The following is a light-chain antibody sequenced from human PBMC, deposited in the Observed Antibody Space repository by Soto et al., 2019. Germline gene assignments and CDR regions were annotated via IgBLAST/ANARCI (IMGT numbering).Light chain of an antibody. CDR3: SSYTGDSIGV. J-gene: IGLJ1*01. V-gene: IGLV2-14*01. CDR2: DVT. CDR1: SSDVGGFDH. Sequence: QSALTQPASVSGSPGQSITISCTGTSSDVGGFDHVSWFQQHPGKAPKLMIYDVTNRPSGVSNRFAGSKSGYTASLTISWLQPEYEADYYCSSYTGDSIGVFGTGTKLTVL.